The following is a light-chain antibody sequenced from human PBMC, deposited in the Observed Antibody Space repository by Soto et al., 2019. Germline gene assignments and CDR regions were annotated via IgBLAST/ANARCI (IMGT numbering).Light chain of an antibody. Sequence: QSVLTQPVSVSGSPGQSITISCTGTSSDIGSYTLVSWYQQHPGKAPKVMIYEVDKWPSGVSTRFSGSRSGNTASLTISGLQAEDEADYFCCSYAGGFTYVFGTGTKVTVL. CDR2: EVD. CDR1: SSDIGSYTL. J-gene: IGLJ1*01. CDR3: CSYAGGFTYV. V-gene: IGLV2-23*02.